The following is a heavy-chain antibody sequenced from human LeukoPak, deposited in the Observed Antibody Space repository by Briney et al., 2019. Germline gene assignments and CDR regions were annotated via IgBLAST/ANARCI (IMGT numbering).Heavy chain of an antibody. CDR1: GGSISSGGYY. V-gene: IGHV4-31*03. J-gene: IGHJ4*02. CDR3: ARVEYSRAPDY. Sequence: SQTLSLTCTVSGGSISSGGYYWSWIRQHPGKGLEWIGYIYYSGSTYYNPSLKSRVTISVDTSKNQFSLKLSSVTAAETAVYYCARVEYSRAPDYWGQGTLVTVSS. CDR2: IYYSGST. D-gene: IGHD6-6*01.